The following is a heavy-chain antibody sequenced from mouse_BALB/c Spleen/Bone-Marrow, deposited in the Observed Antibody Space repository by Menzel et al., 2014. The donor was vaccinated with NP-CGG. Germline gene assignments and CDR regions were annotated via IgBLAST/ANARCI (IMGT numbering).Heavy chain of an antibody. CDR1: GFDFSRYW. V-gene: IGHV4-2*02. J-gene: IGHJ4*01. CDR2: INPGSSTI. D-gene: IGHD1-2*01. Sequence: EVMLVESGGGLVQPGGSLNLSCAASGFDFSRYWMSWAWQAPGKGQEWIGEINPGSSTINYTPSLKDKFIISRDNAKNTLYMQMSKVRSEDTALYYCARLTAYEAMDYWGQGTSVTVSS. CDR3: ARLTAYEAMDY.